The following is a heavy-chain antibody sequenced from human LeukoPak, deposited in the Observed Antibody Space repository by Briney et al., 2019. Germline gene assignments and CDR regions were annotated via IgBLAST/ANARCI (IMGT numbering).Heavy chain of an antibody. CDR2: IYYSGST. V-gene: IGHV4-59*01. J-gene: IGHJ4*02. Sequence: SETLSPTCTVSGGSTSSYYWSWIRQPPGKGLEWIGYIYYSGSTNYNPSLKSRVTISVDTSKNQFSLKLSSVTAADTAVYYCAGSYYNGYFDYWGQGTLVTVSS. CDR3: AGSYYNGYFDY. CDR1: GGSTSSYY. D-gene: IGHD3-10*01.